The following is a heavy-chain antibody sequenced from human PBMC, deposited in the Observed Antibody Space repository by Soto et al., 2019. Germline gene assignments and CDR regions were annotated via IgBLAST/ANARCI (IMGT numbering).Heavy chain of an antibody. Sequence: RQTPGKGLEWIGSIYYSGSTYSNPSLKSRVTISVDTSKNQFSLKLSSVTAADTAVYYCARQGIAAVGTRVHWGQGILLTVSA. D-gene: IGHD6-13*01. J-gene: IGHJ4*02. CDR2: IYYSGST. V-gene: IGHV4-39*01. CDR3: ARQGIAAVGTRVH.